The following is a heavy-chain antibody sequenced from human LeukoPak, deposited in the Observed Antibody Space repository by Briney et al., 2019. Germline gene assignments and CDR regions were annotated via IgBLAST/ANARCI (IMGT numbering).Heavy chain of an antibody. D-gene: IGHD3-22*01. CDR3: ASKGYYDSSGYGERDY. V-gene: IGHV1-69*04. CDR2: IIPILGIA. J-gene: IGHJ4*02. Sequence: SVKVSCKASGGTFSSYAISWVRQAPGQGLEWMGRIIPILGIANYAQKFQGRVTITADKSTSTAYMELSSLRPEDTAVYYCASKGYYDSSGYGERDYWGQGTLVTVSS. CDR1: GGTFSSYA.